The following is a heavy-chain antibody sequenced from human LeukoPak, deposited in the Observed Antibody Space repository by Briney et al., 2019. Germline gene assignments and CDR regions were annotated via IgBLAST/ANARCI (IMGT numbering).Heavy chain of an antibody. CDR1: GSTFRSHT. Sequence: GGSLRLSCAASGSTFRSHTMNWVRQAPGKGLEWISYISNTGSVIYYADSVKGRFTISRDNAKNSLYLQMNSLRAEDTAVYYRARNLPAADYWGQGTLVTVSS. CDR2: ISNTGSVI. CDR3: ARNLPAADY. J-gene: IGHJ4*02. V-gene: IGHV3-48*04. D-gene: IGHD2-2*01.